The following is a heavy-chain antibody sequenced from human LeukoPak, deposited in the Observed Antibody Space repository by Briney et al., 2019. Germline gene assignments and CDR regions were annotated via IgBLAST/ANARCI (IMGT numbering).Heavy chain of an antibody. CDR1: GFTFSNYA. J-gene: IGHJ4*02. D-gene: IGHD4-17*01. CDR2: IRYDGSNK. Sequence: GGSLTLSCTASGFTFSNYAIMWVRQAPGKGLEWVAFIRYDGSNKYYADSVKGRFTISRDNSKSTLYLQMNSLRAEDTAVYYCAKTSPFTVNSGYFDYWGQGTLVTVSS. CDR3: AKTSPFTVNSGYFDY. V-gene: IGHV3-30*02.